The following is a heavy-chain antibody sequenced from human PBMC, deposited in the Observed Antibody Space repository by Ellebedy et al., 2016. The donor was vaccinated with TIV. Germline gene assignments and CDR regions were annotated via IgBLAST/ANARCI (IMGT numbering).Heavy chain of an antibody. CDR3: ARYRRSSGDSYPGFDY. CDR2: IYYNGNT. CDR1: GDSISGHY. Sequence: MPSETLSLTCTVSGDSISGHYWSWIRQSPGKGLEWIGYIYYNGNTNYDPSLKSRVIMSVDTSNNQFSLKLNSVTAADTSVYYCARYRRSSGDSYPGFDYWGQGTLVTVSS. J-gene: IGHJ4*02. D-gene: IGHD3-22*01. V-gene: IGHV4-59*11.